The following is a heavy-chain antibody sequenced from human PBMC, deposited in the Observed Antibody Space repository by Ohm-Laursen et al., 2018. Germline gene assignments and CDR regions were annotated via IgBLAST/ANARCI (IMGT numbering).Heavy chain of an antibody. J-gene: IGHJ5*02. Sequence: SDTLSLTCTVSGGSISSSSYYWAWVRQPPGKGLEWIGSMHHSGTTYYNPSLKSRVTISLDTSKNQLSLKLSSVTAADTAVYYCVRDLGDDAGWFDPWGQGTLVTVSS. V-gene: IGHV4-39*07. CDR1: GGSISSSSYY. CDR3: VRDLGDDAGWFDP. D-gene: IGHD2-21*02. CDR2: MHHSGTT.